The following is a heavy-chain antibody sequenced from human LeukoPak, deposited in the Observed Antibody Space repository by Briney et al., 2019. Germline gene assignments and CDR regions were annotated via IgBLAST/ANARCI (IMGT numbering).Heavy chain of an antibody. CDR1: GFTFDDYA. CDR2: ISWNSGSI. J-gene: IGHJ4*02. V-gene: IGHV3-9*01. CDR3: ARDEPTVTTGPPVGS. Sequence: GRSLRLSCAASGFTFDDYAMHWVRQAPGKGLEWVSGISWNSGSIGYADSVKGRFTISRDNAKNTLYLQMNSLRVEDTAVYYCARDEPTVTTGPPVGSWGQGTLVTVSS. D-gene: IGHD4-17*01.